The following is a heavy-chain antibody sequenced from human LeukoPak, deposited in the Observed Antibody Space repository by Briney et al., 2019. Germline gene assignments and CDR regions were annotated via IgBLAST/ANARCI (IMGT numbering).Heavy chain of an antibody. CDR2: FDPDDAET. D-gene: IGHD3-22*01. CDR1: GHTVTEFS. CDR3: ARMGVYYYDSSGPEGYAFDI. J-gene: IGHJ3*02. V-gene: IGHV1-24*01. Sequence: ASVKVSCKVSGHTVTEFSIHWVRQAPGKGLEWMGGFDPDDAETVFARKFQGRVTMTTDTSTSTAYMELRSLRSDDTAVYYCARMGVYYYDSSGPEGYAFDIWGQGTMVTVSS.